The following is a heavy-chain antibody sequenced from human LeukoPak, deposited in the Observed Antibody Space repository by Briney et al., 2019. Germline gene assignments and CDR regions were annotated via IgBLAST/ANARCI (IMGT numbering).Heavy chain of an antibody. CDR3: AIYVRHCRDGSCFTFDY. Sequence: PSETLSLTCTVSGGSINNYYWTWIRQPPGKGLEWIGYIYTSGDTNYNPSLKSRVTISADTSKNQFSLKLCSVTAADAAVYYCAIYVRHCRDGSCFTFDYWGQGSLVTVSS. V-gene: IGHV4-4*09. CDR2: IYTSGDT. CDR1: GGSINNYY. J-gene: IGHJ4*02. D-gene: IGHD3-10*02.